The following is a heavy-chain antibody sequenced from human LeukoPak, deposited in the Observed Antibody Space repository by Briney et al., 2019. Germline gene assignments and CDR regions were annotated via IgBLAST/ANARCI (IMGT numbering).Heavy chain of an antibody. CDR1: GFTFSDYY. CDR3: ASSLNPNYYDSRGHWCDP. CDR2: ISSSSSYT. V-gene: IGHV3-11*03. J-gene: IGHJ5*02. D-gene: IGHD3-22*01. Sequence: GSLRLSCAASGFTFSDYYMSWIRQAPGKGLEWVSYISSSSSYTNYADSVKGRFTISRDNAKNSLYLQMNSLRAEDTAVYYCASSLNPNYYDSRGHWCDPWGQGTLVTVSS.